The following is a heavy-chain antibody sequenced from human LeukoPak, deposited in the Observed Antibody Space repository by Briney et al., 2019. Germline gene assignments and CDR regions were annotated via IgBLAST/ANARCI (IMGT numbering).Heavy chain of an antibody. Sequence: SLKVSCKASRVTFSNSTLNWVRQAPGQGLEWMGRIIPIFGTSNYAPKFRDRVSITADTSTSTAYLEMSSLTSDDTALYYCARGSYFDVLSGFYYSHMDVWGEGTTVTVS. CDR1: RVTFSNST. D-gene: IGHD3-3*01. CDR3: ARGSYFDVLSGFYYSHMDV. J-gene: IGHJ6*03. V-gene: IGHV1-69*08. CDR2: IIPIFGTS.